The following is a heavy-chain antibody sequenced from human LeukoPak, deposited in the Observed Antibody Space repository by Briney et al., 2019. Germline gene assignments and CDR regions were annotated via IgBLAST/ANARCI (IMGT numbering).Heavy chain of an antibody. CDR1: GGSISSYY. CDR2: IYYSGST. CDR3: ARDAYSSGWYSHYYYYMDV. J-gene: IGHJ6*03. Sequence: SETLSLTCTVSGGSISSYYWSWIRQPPGKGLEWIGYIYYSGSTNYNPSLKSRVTISVDTSKNQFSLKLSSVTAADTAVYYCARDAYSSGWYSHYYYYMDVWGKGTTVTVSS. V-gene: IGHV4-59*12. D-gene: IGHD6-19*01.